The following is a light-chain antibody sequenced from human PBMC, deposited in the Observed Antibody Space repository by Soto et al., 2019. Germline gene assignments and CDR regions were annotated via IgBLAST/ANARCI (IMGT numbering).Light chain of an antibody. J-gene: IGLJ1*01. CDR2: DDN. CDR1: SSNIGGNS. V-gene: IGLV1-51*01. CDR3: GSWDSRLSPYV. Sequence: QSVLTQPPSVSAAPGQKVTISCSGSSSNIGGNSVSWYQQLPGTAPKLLIYDDNKRPSGIPDRFSGSKSGTSATLGITGVQTGDEADYYCGSWDSRLSPYVFGTGTKVTVL.